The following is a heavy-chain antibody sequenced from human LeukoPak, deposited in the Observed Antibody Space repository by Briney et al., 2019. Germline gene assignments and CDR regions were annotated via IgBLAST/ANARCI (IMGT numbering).Heavy chain of an antibody. V-gene: IGHV1-2*06. D-gene: IGHD2-2*01. J-gene: IGHJ4*02. CDR3: ARDYCSSTSCLFDY. Sequence: ASVKVSCKASGYTFTGYHMHSVRQAPGQGLEWMGRINPNSGDTNYAQKFQGRVTMTRDTSISTAYMELSRLRSDDTAVYYCARDYCSSTSCLFDYWGQGTLVTVSS. CDR1: GYTFTGYH. CDR2: INPNSGDT.